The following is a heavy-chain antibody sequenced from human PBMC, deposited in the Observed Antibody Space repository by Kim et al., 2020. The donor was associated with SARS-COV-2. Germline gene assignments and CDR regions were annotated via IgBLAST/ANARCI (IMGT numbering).Heavy chain of an antibody. V-gene: IGHV3-23*03. CDR3: AKVAKPVTALFTMVRGVIGQFDP. D-gene: IGHD3-10*01. CDR2: IYSGGSST. CDR1: GFTFSSYA. J-gene: IGHJ5*02. Sequence: GGSLRLSCAASGFTFSSYAMSWVRQAPGKGLEWVSVIYSGGSSTYYADSVKGRFTISRDNSKNTLYLQMNSLRAEDTAVYYCAKVAKPVTALFTMVRGVIGQFDPWGQGTLVTVSS.